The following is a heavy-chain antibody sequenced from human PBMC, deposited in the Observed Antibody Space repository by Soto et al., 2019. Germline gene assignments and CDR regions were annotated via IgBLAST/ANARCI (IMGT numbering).Heavy chain of an antibody. CDR2: INPNGGST. Sequence: QVQLVQSGAEVKRPGASVKASCKASGYTFTTYYMHLVRQAPGQGLEWLGIINPNGGSTTYAQKFQGRVTMTRDTSTSTVYLELSSLRSEDTAVYYCARAGYCSGGTCFHGNCDYWGQGTLVTVS. D-gene: IGHD2-15*01. J-gene: IGHJ4*02. CDR1: GYTFTTYY. V-gene: IGHV1-46*01. CDR3: ARAGYCSGGTCFHGNCDY.